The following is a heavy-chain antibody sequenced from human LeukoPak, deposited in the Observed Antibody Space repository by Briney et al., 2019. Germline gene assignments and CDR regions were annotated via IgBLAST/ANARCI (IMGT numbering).Heavy chain of an antibody. J-gene: IGHJ4*02. V-gene: IGHV1-18*01. D-gene: IGHD6-19*01. CDR3: EREVPGIAVAGTGFDY. CDR2: ISVYNGNT. CDR1: GYTFTSYG. Sequence: ASVHVSCKASGYTFTSYGISWVRQAPGQGLEWMGWISVYNGNTNYAQKLQGRVTMTTDTSTSTGYMELRSVTSNDTAVYYCEREVPGIAVAGTGFDYWGQGTLVTVSS.